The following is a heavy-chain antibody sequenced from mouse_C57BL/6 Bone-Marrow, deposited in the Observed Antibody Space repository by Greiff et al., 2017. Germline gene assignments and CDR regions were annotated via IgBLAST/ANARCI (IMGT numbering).Heavy chain of an antibody. CDR1: GFTFSDYY. Sequence: EVKLMESEGGLVQPGSSMKLSCTASGFTFSDYYMAWVRQVPEKGLEWVANINYDGSSTYYLDSLKSRFTISRDNAKNILYLQMSSLKSEDTATYYCARGGDGYYPDYWGQGTTLTVS. CDR3: ARGGDGYYPDY. CDR2: INYDGSST. V-gene: IGHV5-16*01. J-gene: IGHJ2*01. D-gene: IGHD2-3*01.